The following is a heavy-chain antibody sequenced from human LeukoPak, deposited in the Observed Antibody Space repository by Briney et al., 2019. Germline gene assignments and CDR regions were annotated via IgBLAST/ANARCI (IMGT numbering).Heavy chain of an antibody. D-gene: IGHD3-10*01. V-gene: IGHV4-38-2*02. J-gene: IGHJ4*02. CDR2: IYHSGST. CDR1: GYSISSGYY. CDR3: ARRSYGLT. Sequence: SETLSLTCTVSGYSISSGYYWGWIRQPPGKGLEWIGSIYHSGSTCYNPSLKSRVTISVDTSKNQFSLKLSSVTAADTAVYYCARRSYGLTWGQGTLVTVSS.